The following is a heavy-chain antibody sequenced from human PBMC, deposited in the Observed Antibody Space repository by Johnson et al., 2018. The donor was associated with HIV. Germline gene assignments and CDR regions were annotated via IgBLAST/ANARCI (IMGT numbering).Heavy chain of an antibody. CDR2: ISSSDSSI. J-gene: IGHJ3*02. V-gene: IGHV3-11*04. CDR3: ARHKAVADAFDI. CDR1: GFTFKDHY. Sequence: QVLLVESGGGLVKPGGSLRLSCVASGFTFKDHYMSWIRQAPGKGLEWVSYISSSDSSIYYADSVKGRFTISRDNAKNSLYLQMNSLRAEDTAVYYCARHKAVADAFDIWGQGTMVTVSS. D-gene: IGHD6-19*01.